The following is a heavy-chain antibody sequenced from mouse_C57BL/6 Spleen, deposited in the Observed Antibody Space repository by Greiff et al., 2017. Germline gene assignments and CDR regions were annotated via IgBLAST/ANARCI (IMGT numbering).Heavy chain of an antibody. CDR3: ARGGGYYGSSHWYFDV. J-gene: IGHJ1*03. V-gene: IGHV5-4*03. CDR2: ISDGGSYT. CDR1: GFNFSSYA. D-gene: IGHD1-1*01. Sequence: EVKVVESGGGLVKPGGSLKLSCAASGFNFSSYAMSWVRQTPEKRLEWVATISDGGSYTYYPDNVKGRFTISRDNAKNNLYLQMSHLKSEDTAMYYCARGGGYYGSSHWYFDVWGTGTTVTVSS.